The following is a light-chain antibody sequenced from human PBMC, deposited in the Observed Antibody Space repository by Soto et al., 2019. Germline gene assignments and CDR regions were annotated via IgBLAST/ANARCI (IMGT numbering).Light chain of an antibody. CDR2: AAS. CDR1: QGISSY. Sequence: DIQLTQSPSFLSASVGDRVTVTCRASQGISSYLAWYQQKPGKAPKLLIYAASTLQSGVPSRFSGSGSGTEFTLTISSLQPEDFETYYCQQLNSNPYTFGQGSKLEIK. J-gene: IGKJ2*01. CDR3: QQLNSNPYT. V-gene: IGKV1-9*01.